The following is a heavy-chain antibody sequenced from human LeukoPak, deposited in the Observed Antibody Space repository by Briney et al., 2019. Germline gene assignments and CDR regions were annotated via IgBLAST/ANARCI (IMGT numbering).Heavy chain of an antibody. CDR1: GGSINSYY. J-gene: IGHJ6*02. Sequence: SETLSRTCTVSGGSINSYYWSWIRQPPGKGLEWIAYIYYSGSTNYNPSLKSRVTISVDTSKNQFSLKLSSVTAADTAVYFCARNNYVTHFYGLDVWGQGTTVTVSS. D-gene: IGHD4-11*01. CDR3: ARNNYVTHFYGLDV. CDR2: IYYSGST. V-gene: IGHV4-59*01.